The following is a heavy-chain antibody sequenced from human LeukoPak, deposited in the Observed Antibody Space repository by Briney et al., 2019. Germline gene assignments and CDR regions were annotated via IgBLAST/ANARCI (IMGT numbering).Heavy chain of an antibody. Sequence: PGGSLRLSCAASGFTFSSYGMHWVRQAPGKGLEWVAVIWYDGSNKYYADSVKGRFTISRDNSKNTLYLQMNSLRAEDTAVYYCARDLIAVAGFPASWFDPWGQGTLVTVSS. V-gene: IGHV3-33*01. D-gene: IGHD6-19*01. CDR1: GFTFSSYG. J-gene: IGHJ5*02. CDR3: ARDLIAVAGFPASWFDP. CDR2: IWYDGSNK.